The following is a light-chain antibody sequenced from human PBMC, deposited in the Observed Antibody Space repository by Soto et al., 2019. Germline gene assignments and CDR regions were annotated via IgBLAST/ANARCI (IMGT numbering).Light chain of an antibody. CDR2: GAS. Sequence: EIVLTQSPGTLSLSPGERATLSCRASQSVSSTYLAWYQQKPGQAPRLLIYGASSRATGIPDRFSGSGSGTDFTLTISRLEPEDFAVYYCQYYGSSPRTFGQGTKVEI. CDR1: QSVSSTY. V-gene: IGKV3-20*01. J-gene: IGKJ1*01. CDR3: QYYGSSPRT.